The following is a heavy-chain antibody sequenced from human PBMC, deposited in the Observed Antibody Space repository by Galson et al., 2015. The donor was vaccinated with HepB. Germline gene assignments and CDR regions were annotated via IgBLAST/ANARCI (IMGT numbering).Heavy chain of an antibody. J-gene: IGHJ4*02. D-gene: IGHD3-22*01. CDR2: ISGSGGST. CDR3: AKFAALSDADDSSGYYHVHTPFDY. CDR1: GFTFSSYA. Sequence: SLRLSCAASGFTFSSYAMSWVRQAPGKGLEWASAISGSGGSTYYADSVKGRFTISRDNSKNTLYLQVNSLRAEDTAVYYCAKFAALSDADDSSGYYHVHTPFDYWGQGTLVTVSS. V-gene: IGHV3-23*01.